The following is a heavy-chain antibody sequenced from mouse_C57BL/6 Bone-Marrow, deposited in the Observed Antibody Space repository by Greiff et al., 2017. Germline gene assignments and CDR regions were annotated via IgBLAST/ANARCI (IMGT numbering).Heavy chain of an antibody. V-gene: IGHV1-61*01. Sequence: QVQLQQPGAELVRPGSSVKLSCKASGYTFTSYWMDWVKQRPGQGLEWIGNIYPSDSETHYNQKFKDKATLTVDKSSSTAYMQLSSLTSEDSAVYYCAREFYYGSSYPHWYFDVWGTGTTVTVSS. CDR3: AREFYYGSSYPHWYFDV. D-gene: IGHD1-1*01. J-gene: IGHJ1*03. CDR2: IYPSDSET. CDR1: GYTFTSYW.